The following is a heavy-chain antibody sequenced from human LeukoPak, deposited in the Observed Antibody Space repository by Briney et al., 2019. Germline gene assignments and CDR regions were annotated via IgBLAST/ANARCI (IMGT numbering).Heavy chain of an antibody. CDR1: GGSISSGDYY. J-gene: IGHJ4*02. D-gene: IGHD3-10*01. CDR3: ARVVREFSWVPDY. V-gene: IGHV4-31*03. Sequence: ASQTLSLTCTVSGGSISSGDYYWSWIRQHPGKGLEWIGYIYYSGSTYYNPSLKSRVTISVDTSKNQFSLKLSSVTAADTAVYYCARVVREFSWVPDYWGQGTLVTVSS. CDR2: IYYSGST.